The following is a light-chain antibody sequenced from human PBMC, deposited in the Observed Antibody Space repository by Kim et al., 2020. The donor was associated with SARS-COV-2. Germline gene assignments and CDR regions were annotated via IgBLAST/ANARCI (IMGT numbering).Light chain of an antibody. V-gene: IGLV1-44*01. J-gene: IGLJ3*02. CDR2: SNN. Sequence: QSVLTQPPSASGTPGQRVTISCSGSSSNIGSNNVNWYQHLPGTAPKLLIYSNNQRPSGVPDRFSGSKSDTSASLAISGLQSEDETDYYCAAWDDSLDAWVFGGGTQLTDL. CDR1: SSNIGSNN. CDR3: AAWDDSLDAWV.